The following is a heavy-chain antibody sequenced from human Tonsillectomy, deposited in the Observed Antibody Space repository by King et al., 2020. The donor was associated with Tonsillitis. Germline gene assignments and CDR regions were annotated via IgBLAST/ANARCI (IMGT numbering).Heavy chain of an antibody. CDR3: AAEGAAAGRWYFDY. V-gene: IGHV3-15*01. CDR1: GFNFNNAL. J-gene: IGHJ4*02. D-gene: IGHD6-13*01. Sequence: VQLVESGGGLVKPGGSLRLSCAATGFNFNNALMSLVRQAPVKGREWGGRMKSAAYGGTKGYAATVKGRFTISRDDSENTLYLQMNRLQTEDTAVYYCAAEGAAAGRWYFDYWGQGTLVTVSS. CDR2: MKSAAYGGTK.